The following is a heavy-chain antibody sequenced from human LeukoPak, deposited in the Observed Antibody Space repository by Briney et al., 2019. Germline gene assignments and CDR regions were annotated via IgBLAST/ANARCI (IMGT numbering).Heavy chain of an antibody. Sequence: GGSLRLSCAASGFSFRTHSMKWVRQAPGKGLEWVTSITSFGSDIYYADSVKGRFTISRDDGKNSLYLQMNSLGAEDSAVYYCARAHDFWSGYGGNYMDVWGKGTTVTVSS. CDR3: ARAHDFWSGYGGNYMDV. CDR1: GFSFRTHS. CDR2: ITSFGSDI. V-gene: IGHV3-21*01. D-gene: IGHD3-3*01. J-gene: IGHJ6*03.